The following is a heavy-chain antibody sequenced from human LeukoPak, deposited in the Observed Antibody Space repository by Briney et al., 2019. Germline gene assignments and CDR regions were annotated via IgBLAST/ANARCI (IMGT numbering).Heavy chain of an antibody. D-gene: IGHD4-11*01. CDR2: IIPIFGTA. CDR3: ARAPYSNALYDY. Sequence: SVKVSCKASGGTFSSYAIRWVRQAPGQGLEWMGRIIPIFGTANYAQKFQGKVTITTDESTSTAYMELSSLRSEDTAVYYCARAPYSNALYDYWGQGTLVTVSS. J-gene: IGHJ4*02. V-gene: IGHV1-69*05. CDR1: GGTFSSYA.